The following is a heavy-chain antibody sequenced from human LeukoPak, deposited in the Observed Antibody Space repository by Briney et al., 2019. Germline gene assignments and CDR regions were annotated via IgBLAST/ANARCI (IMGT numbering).Heavy chain of an antibody. CDR3: ARGIRNYYGSGFDY. V-gene: IGHV1-69*13. Sequence: SVKVSCKASGGTFSSYAISWVRQAPGQGLEWMGGIIPIFGTANYAQKFQGRVTIAADESTSTAYMELSSLRSEDTAVYYCARGIRNYYGSGFDYWGQGTLVTVSS. CDR2: IIPIFGTA. J-gene: IGHJ4*02. CDR1: GGTFSSYA. D-gene: IGHD3-10*01.